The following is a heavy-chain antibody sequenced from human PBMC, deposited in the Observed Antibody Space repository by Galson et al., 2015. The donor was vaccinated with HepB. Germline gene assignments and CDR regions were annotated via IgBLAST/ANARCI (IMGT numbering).Heavy chain of an antibody. CDR2: IIPLFQTA. D-gene: IGHD6-13*01. J-gene: IGHJ5*02. CDR1: GGTLSRYT. Sequence: SVKVSCKASGGTLSRYTISWLRQAPGQGLGWLGGIIPLFQTANYAQKFQGRVAITADVSTSTAYMELRSLRSDDTAVYYCARDLAAAGSGWFDPWGQGTLVTVSS. CDR3: ARDLAAAGSGWFDP. V-gene: IGHV1-69*13.